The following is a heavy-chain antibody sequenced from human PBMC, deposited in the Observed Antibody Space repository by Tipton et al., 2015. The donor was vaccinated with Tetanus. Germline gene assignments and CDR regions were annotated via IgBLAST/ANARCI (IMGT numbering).Heavy chain of an antibody. CDR3: ARANNEFPKKGPFDS. CDR1: GASFSDYY. Sequence: TLSLTCAVYGASFSDYYWSWIRQAPGKGLEWIGEINHSGSTNHNPSLKSRVTLSVDTSKNQFSLRLTSVTAADTAVYYCARANNEFPKKGPFDSWGQGRLVIVSS. D-gene: IGHD1-1*01. J-gene: IGHJ4*02. V-gene: IGHV4-34*01. CDR2: INHSGST.